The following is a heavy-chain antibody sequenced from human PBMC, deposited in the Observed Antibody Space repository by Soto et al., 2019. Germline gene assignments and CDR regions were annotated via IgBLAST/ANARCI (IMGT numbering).Heavy chain of an antibody. Sequence: PGGSLRLSCAASGFTFSSYAMSWVRQAPGKGLEWVSAISGSGGSTYYADSVKGRFTISRDNSKNTLYLQMNSLRAEDTAVYYCAKLRGSGSYGLPYYSMDVWGQGTTVTVSS. J-gene: IGHJ6*02. V-gene: IGHV3-23*01. CDR3: AKLRGSGSYGLPYYSMDV. D-gene: IGHD3-10*01. CDR2: ISGSGGST. CDR1: GFTFSSYA.